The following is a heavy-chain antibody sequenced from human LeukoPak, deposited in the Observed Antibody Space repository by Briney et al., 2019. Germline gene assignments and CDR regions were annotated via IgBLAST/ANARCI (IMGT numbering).Heavy chain of an antibody. Sequence: GGSLRLSCAPFGFAFNTYGMHWVSQDPGKGLEWVPFVSLDEGTQNYADSVKGRFTISRDNSKNTVSLEMNSLRAEDTSIYYCAKDVNSYCRGDCSDYWGQGTLVTVSS. J-gene: IGHJ4*02. CDR1: GFAFNTYG. CDR2: VSLDEGTQ. V-gene: IGHV3-30*02. CDR3: AKDVNSYCRGDCSDY. D-gene: IGHD2-21*01.